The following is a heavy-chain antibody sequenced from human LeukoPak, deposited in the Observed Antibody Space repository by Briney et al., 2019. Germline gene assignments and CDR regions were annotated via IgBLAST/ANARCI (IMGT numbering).Heavy chain of an antibody. CDR2: IKQDGSEK. CDR3: ARVRVFRWFDP. J-gene: IGHJ5*02. Sequence: GGSLRLSCAASGFTFSSYWMSWVRQAPGKGLEWVANIKQDGSEKYYVDSVKGRFTISRDNAKYSLYLQMNSLRAEDTAVYYCARVRVFRWFDPWGQGTLVTVSS. CDR1: GFTFSSYW. V-gene: IGHV3-7*01.